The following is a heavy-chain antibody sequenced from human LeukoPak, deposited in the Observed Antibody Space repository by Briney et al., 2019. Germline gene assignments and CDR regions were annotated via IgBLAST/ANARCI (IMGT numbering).Heavy chain of an antibody. CDR1: GGSISGYY. CDR2: IYYSGTT. V-gene: IGHV4-59*01. J-gene: IGHJ6*02. D-gene: IGHD6-13*01. Sequence: SETLSLTCTVSGGSISGYYWSWIRQPPGKGLEWIAYIYYSGTTNYNPSLKSRVTISVDTSKNQFSLKLSSVTAADTAVYYCAREPRSSPRGYYGMDVWGQGTTVTVSS. CDR3: AREPRSSPRGYYGMDV.